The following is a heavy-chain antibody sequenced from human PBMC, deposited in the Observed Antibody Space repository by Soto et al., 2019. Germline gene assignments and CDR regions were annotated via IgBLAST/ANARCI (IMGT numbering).Heavy chain of an antibody. J-gene: IGHJ3*02. D-gene: IGHD6-6*01. CDR1: GFTFSSYW. CDR2: IKQDGSEK. V-gene: IGHV3-7*01. CDR3: ARVHIAARPKGAFDI. Sequence: PGGSLRLSCAASGFTFSSYWMSWVRQAPGKGLEWVANIKQDGSEKYYVDSVKGRFTISRDNAKNSLYLQMNGLRAEDTAVYYCARVHIAARPKGAFDIWGQGTMVTVSS.